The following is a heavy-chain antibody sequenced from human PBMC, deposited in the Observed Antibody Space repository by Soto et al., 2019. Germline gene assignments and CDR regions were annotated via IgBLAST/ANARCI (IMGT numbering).Heavy chain of an antibody. V-gene: IGHV4-39*01. CDR3: ARLRCTATNCYTLVAFDV. D-gene: IGHD2-2*02. J-gene: IGHJ3*01. Sequence: SETLSLTCTVSGGSISSSAYYWGWIRQPPGKGLDWVGYIHYDGTTYYNPSLKTRVTISVDTSKNQFSLKLTSVTATDTAVYYCARLRCTATNCYTLVAFDVWGQGTTVTVS. CDR2: IHYDGTT. CDR1: GGSISSSAYY.